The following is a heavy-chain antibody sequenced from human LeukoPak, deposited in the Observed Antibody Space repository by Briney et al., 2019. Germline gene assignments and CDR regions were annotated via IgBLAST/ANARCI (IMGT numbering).Heavy chain of an antibody. J-gene: IGHJ4*02. D-gene: IGHD5-18*01. CDR2: IKSKTDGGTI. V-gene: IGHV3-15*01. CDR1: GFTFSNAW. CDR3: TTGYSYGGIVDY. Sequence: PGGSLRLSCAASGFTFSNAWMSWVRQAPGKGLEWVGRIKSKTDGGTIDYAAPVKGRFTISRDDSKNTLYLQMNSLKTEDTAVYYCTTGYSYGGIVDYWGQGTLVTVSS.